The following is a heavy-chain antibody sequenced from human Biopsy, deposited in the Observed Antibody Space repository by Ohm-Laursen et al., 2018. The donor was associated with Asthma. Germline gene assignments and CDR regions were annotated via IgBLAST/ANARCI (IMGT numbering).Heavy chain of an antibody. CDR3: ASRSSGPDFWSGYYYFDY. Sequence: SLRLSCAASGFTFSSYGMHWVRQAPGKGLEWVAVISYDGSNKYYADSVKGRFTISRDNSKNMLYLQMNSLRAEDTAVYYCASRSSGPDFWSGYYYFDYWGQGTLVTVSS. D-gene: IGHD3-3*01. J-gene: IGHJ4*02. CDR1: GFTFSSYG. V-gene: IGHV3-30*03. CDR2: ISYDGSNK.